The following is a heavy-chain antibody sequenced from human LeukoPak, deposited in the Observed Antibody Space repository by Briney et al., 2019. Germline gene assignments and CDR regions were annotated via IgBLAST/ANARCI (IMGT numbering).Heavy chain of an antibody. V-gene: IGHV4-39*07. CDR3: ARVRGSRLIDDPRNRNFDY. D-gene: IGHD2-2*01. Sequence: PSETLSLTCTVSGGSISSSSYYWGWIRQPPGKGLEWIGSIYYSGSTYYNPSLKSRVTISVDTSKNQFSLKLSSVTAADTAVYYCARVRGSRLIDDPRNRNFDYWGQGTLVTVSS. J-gene: IGHJ4*02. CDR1: GGSISSSSYY. CDR2: IYYSGST.